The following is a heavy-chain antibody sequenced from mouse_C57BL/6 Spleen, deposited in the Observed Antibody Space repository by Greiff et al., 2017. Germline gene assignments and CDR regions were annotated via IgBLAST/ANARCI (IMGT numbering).Heavy chain of an antibody. CDR2: LSSGGDYI. CDR3: TRGTGTHYFDD. J-gene: IGHJ2*01. D-gene: IGHD4-1*01. V-gene: IGHV5-9-1*02. Sequence: EVHLVESGEGLVKPGGSLKLSCAASGFTFSSYAMSWVRQTPEKRLEWVAYLSSGGDYIYYADTVKGRFTISRDNARNTLYLQMSSLKSEDTAMYYCTRGTGTHYFDDWGQGTTLTVSS. CDR1: GFTFSSYA.